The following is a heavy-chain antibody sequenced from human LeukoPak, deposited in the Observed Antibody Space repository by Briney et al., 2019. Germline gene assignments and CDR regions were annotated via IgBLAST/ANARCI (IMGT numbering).Heavy chain of an antibody. Sequence: ASVKVSCKASGYTFTSYDINWVRQATGQGLEWMGWMNPNSGNTGYAQKFQGRVTMTRNTSISTAYMQLSSLRSEDTAWYSCAGTTGYTIAGGGDYWGQGTLVTVSS. CDR3: AGTTGYTIAGGGDY. V-gene: IGHV1-8*01. J-gene: IGHJ4*02. D-gene: IGHD6-13*01. CDR1: GYTFTSYD. CDR2: MNPNSGNT.